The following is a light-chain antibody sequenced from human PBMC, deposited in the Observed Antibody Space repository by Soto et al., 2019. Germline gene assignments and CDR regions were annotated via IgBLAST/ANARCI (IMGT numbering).Light chain of an antibody. CDR2: DVS. CDR3: SSYTTSNTLYF. CDR1: SSDVGGYNY. J-gene: IGLJ1*01. Sequence: QSALTQPASVSGSPGQSITISCTGTSSDVGGYNYVSWYQQYPGKAPKLMIYDVSNRPSGVSNRFSGSKSGNTASLTISGLQAEDEADYYCSSYTTSNTLYFFGTGTKLTVL. V-gene: IGLV2-14*03.